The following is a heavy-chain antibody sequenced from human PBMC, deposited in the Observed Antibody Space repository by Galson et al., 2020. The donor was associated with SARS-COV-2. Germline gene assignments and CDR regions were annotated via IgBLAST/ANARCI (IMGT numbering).Heavy chain of an antibody. D-gene: IGHD1-7*01. CDR1: GYTFTGDY. J-gene: IGHJ6*02. V-gene: IGHV1-2*02. Sequence: ASVKVSCKASGYTFTGDYIHWVRQAPRQGLEWMGWINPYSGGTNYAQKFQGRVTMTRDMSISAAYMQLSRLRSDDTAVYYCARDLGSPLALNYYHYYGVDVWGQGTTVTVSS. CDR3: ARDLGSPLALNYYHYYGVDV. CDR2: INPYSGGT.